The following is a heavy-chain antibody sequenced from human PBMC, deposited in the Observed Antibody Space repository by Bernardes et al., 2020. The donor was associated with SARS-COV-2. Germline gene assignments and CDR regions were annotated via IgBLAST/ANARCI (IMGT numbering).Heavy chain of an antibody. CDR1: GFTFSSYS. CDR3: ARDLFWWSAADF. J-gene: IGHJ4*02. CDR2: ISSSSSYI. Sequence: GSLRLSCAASGFTFSSYSMNWVRQAPGKGLEWVSSISSSSSYIYYADSVKGRFTISRDNAKNSLYLQMNSLRAEDTAVYYCARDLFWWSAADFWGQGTVVTVSS. V-gene: IGHV3-21*01. D-gene: IGHD2-21*01.